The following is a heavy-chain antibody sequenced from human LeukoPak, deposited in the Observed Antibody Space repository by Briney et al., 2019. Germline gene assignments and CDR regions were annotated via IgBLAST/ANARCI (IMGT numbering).Heavy chain of an antibody. J-gene: IGHJ4*02. CDR2: ISYDGDNK. CDR1: GFTFSSYV. V-gene: IGHV3-30-3*01. D-gene: IGHD3-9*01. Sequence: GGSLRLSCAASGFTFSSYVMHWVRQAPGKGLEWVSLISYDGDNKYYADSVKGRFTISRDNSKNTLYLQMNNLRVEDTTVYYCAREGLWGLTGSGYFDYWGQGTLVTVSS. CDR3: AREGLWGLTGSGYFDY.